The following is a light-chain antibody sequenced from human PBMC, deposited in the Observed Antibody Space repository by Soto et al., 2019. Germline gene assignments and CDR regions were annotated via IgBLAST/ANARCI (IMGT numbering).Light chain of an antibody. CDR1: QSVSSY. V-gene: IGKV3-11*01. Sequence: EIVLTQSPDTLSLSPGERATLSCRASQSVSSYLAWYQQKPGQAPRLLIYDASNRSTGIPARFSGSGSGTDFKLTISSLEPEDFAVYYCQQRSNWPPGLTFGGGTKVEIK. CDR2: DAS. J-gene: IGKJ4*01. CDR3: QQRSNWPPGLT.